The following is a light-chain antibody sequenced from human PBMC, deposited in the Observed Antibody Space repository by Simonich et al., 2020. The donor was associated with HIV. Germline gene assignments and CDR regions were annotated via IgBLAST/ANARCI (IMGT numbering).Light chain of an antibody. CDR3: QSYDSSNQGV. Sequence: NFMLTQPHSVSESPGKTVTISCTRSRGSIASNYVQWYQQRPGMAPTTVIYEDNQSPSGVPDRFSGSIDSSSNSASLTISGLKTEDEADYYCQSYDSSNQGVFGGGTKLTVL. V-gene: IGLV6-57*03. J-gene: IGLJ3*02. CDR1: RGSIASNY. CDR2: EDN.